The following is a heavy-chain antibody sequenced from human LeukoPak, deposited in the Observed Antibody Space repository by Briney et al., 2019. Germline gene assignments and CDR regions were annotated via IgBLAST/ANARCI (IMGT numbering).Heavy chain of an antibody. V-gene: IGHV4-59*01. D-gene: IGHD3-22*01. CDR2: IYYSGST. Sequence: PSETLSLTCTVSGGSISSYYRSWIRQPPGKGLEWIGYIYYSGSTNYNPSLKSRVTISVDTSKNQFSLKLSSVTAADTAVYYCARDAYDSSGYYSYWYFDLWGRGTLVTVSS. CDR3: ARDAYDSSGYYSYWYFDL. CDR1: GGSISSYY. J-gene: IGHJ2*01.